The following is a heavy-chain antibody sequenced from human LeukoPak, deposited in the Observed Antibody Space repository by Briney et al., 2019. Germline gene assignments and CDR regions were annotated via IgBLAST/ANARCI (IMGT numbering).Heavy chain of an antibody. CDR2: IKQDGSEK. CDR1: GFTFSDYY. V-gene: IGHV3-7*01. Sequence: GGSLRLSYAASGFTFSDYYMSWVRQAPGKGLEWVANIKQDGSEKYYVDSVKGRFTISRDNAKNSLYLQMNSLRAEDTAVYYCAREKETLLSITMARGLIRRHYYMDVWGKGTTVTISS. CDR3: AREKETLLSITMARGLIRRHYYMDV. J-gene: IGHJ6*03. D-gene: IGHD3-10*01.